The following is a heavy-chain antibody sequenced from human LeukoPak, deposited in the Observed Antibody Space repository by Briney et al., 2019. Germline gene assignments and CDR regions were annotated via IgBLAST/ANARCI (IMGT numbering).Heavy chain of an antibody. V-gene: IGHV3-11*01. CDR3: ARNRGWQQFDC. J-gene: IGHJ4*02. CDR2: ISSSGRTI. CDR1: GFTFSDHY. D-gene: IGHD5-24*01. Sequence: GGSLRLSCAASGFTFSDHYMSWIRQSPGKGLEYISYISSSGRTIYYADSVQGRFTISRDNTRNSLSLEMNNLRVEDTAVYYCARNRGWQQFDCWGQGTLLTVSS.